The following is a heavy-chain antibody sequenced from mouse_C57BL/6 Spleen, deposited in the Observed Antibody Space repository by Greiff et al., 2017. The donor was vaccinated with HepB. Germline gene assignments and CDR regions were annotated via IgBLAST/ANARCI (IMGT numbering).Heavy chain of an antibody. V-gene: IGHV1-55*01. CDR3: ARRGWLRRGFDY. CDR2: IYPGSGST. CDR1: GYTFTSYW. Sequence: QVHVKQPGAELVKPGASVKMSCKASGYTFTSYWITWVKQRPGQGLEWIGDIYPGSGSTNYNEKFKSKATLTVDTSSSTAYMQLSSLTSEDSAVYYCARRGWLRRGFDYWGQGTTLTVSS. J-gene: IGHJ2*01. D-gene: IGHD2-2*01.